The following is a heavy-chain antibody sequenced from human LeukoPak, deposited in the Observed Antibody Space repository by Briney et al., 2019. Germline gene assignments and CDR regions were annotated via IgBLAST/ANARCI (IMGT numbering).Heavy chain of an antibody. CDR2: MNPNNGNT. V-gene: IGHV1-8*01. Sequence: ASVKVSCKASGYTFTSYDFNWVRQASGQGLEWMGWMNPNNGNTGYAQKFQGRVSMTRDTSISTAYLELSSLRSEDTAVYYCARGGRGGSYWTDYWGQGTLVIISS. J-gene: IGHJ4*02. CDR1: GYTFTSYD. CDR3: ARGGRGGSYWTDY. D-gene: IGHD1-26*01.